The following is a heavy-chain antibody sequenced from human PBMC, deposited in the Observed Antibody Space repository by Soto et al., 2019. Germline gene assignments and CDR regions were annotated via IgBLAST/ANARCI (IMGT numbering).Heavy chain of an antibody. D-gene: IGHD2-2*02. J-gene: IGHJ4*02. V-gene: IGHV5-51*01. CDR2: IYPGDSDT. CDR3: ATGGYCSSTSCYNFFDY. Sequence: PGESLKISCNGSGYSFTTYWIGWVRQMPGKGLEWMGIIYPGDSDTRYGPSFQGQVTISADKSISTAYLQWSSLKASDTAMYYCATGGYCSSTSCYNFFDYWGQGTLVTVSS. CDR1: GYSFTTYW.